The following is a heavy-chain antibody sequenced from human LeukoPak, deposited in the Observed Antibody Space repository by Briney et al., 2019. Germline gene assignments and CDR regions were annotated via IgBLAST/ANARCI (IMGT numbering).Heavy chain of an antibody. D-gene: IGHD6-6*01. J-gene: IGHJ4*02. Sequence: GGSLRLSCAASGFTFSSYSMNWVRQAPGKGLEWVSSISSSSSYIYYADSVKGRFTISRDNAKNSLYLQMNSLRAEDTAVYYCARMIFYSGSPLDYWGQGTLVTVSS. CDR1: GFTFSSYS. CDR3: ARMIFYSGSPLDY. V-gene: IGHV3-21*01. CDR2: ISSSSSYI.